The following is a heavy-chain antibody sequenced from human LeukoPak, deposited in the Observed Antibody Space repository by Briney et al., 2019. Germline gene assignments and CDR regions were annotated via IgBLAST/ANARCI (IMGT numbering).Heavy chain of an antibody. V-gene: IGHV3-23*01. CDR2: ISGSGGST. J-gene: IGHJ4*02. CDR1: GFTFSSYA. D-gene: IGHD2-8*02. CDR3: AKAHLMAYAILVYFDY. Sequence: GGSLRLSCAASGFTFSSYAMSWVRQAPGKGLEWVSAISGSGGSTYYADSVKGRFTISRDNSKNTLYLQMNSLRAEDTAVYYCAKAHLMAYAILVYFDYWGQGTLVTVSS.